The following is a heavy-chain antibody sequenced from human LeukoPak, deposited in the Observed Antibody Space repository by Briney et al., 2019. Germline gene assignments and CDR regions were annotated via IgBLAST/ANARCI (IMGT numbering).Heavy chain of an antibody. D-gene: IGHD3-10*01. CDR3: ASRSPRGFGELHFDY. CDR1: GGTFSSYA. CDR2: IIPILGIA. J-gene: IGHJ4*02. Sequence: SVKVSCKASGGTFSSYAISWVRQAPGQGLEWMGRIIPILGIANYAQKFQGRVTITADKSTSTAYMELSSLRSEDTAVYYCASRSPRGFGELHFDYWGQGTLVTVSS. V-gene: IGHV1-69*04.